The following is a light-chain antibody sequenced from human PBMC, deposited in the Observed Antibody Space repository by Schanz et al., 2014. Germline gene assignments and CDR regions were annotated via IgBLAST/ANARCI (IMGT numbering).Light chain of an antibody. V-gene: IGLV2-14*01. Sequence: QSALTQPASVSGSPGQSITISCTGTSSDVGGYNFVSWYQQHPGKAPKLMIHDVSNRPSGVSNRFSGSKSGNTASLTISGLQAEDEADYYCSSYTSSSTPVFGGGTKLTVL. J-gene: IGLJ2*01. CDR1: SSDVGGYNF. CDR3: SSYTSSSTPV. CDR2: DVS.